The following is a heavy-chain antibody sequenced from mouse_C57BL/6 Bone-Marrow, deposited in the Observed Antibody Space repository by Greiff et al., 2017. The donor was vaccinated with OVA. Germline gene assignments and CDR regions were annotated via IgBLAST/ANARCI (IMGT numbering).Heavy chain of an antibody. J-gene: IGHJ1*03. V-gene: IGHV1-42*01. CDR1: GYSFTGYY. CDR2: INPSNGGT. D-gene: IGHD1-1*01. Sequence: EVQLQQSGPELVKPGASVKISCKASGYSFTGYYMNWVKQSPEKSLEWIGEINPSNGGTTYNQKFKAKATLTVDKSSSTSYMQLKSLTSEDSAVYYCARSVGLRSWYFDVWGTGTTVTVSS. CDR3: ARSVGLRSWYFDV.